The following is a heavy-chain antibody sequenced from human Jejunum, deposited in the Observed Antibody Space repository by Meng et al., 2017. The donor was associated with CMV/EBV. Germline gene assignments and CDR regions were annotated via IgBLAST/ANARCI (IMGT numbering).Heavy chain of an antibody. CDR1: YY. V-gene: IGHV1-46*01. D-gene: IGHD3-22*01. J-gene: IGHJ5*02. CDR3: ARGPSHYESSGYYAGRSNWFDP. CDR2: INPSGGST. Sequence: YYMNWVRQAPGQRFEWMGIINPSGGSTKYAQKFQDRVTMTSDTTTNTVYMELSSLRSEDTAIYYCARGPSHYESSGYYAGRSNWFDPWGQGTLVTVSS.